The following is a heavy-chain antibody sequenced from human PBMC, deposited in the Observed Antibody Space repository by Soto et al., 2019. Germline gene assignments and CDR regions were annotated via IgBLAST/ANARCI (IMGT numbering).Heavy chain of an antibody. J-gene: IGHJ5*01. CDR1: GDSIKTETW. CDR3: AREGRLHWFKS. Sequence: SETLSLTCAVSGDSIKTETWWSWLRQLPGTGLEWIGEIKHTGDANANPALRSRVSMSVVRTKNQFFLNLRSVSAADTAVYFCAREGRLHWFKSWGQGTLVTVLL. CDR2: IKHTGDA. V-gene: IGHV4-4*02.